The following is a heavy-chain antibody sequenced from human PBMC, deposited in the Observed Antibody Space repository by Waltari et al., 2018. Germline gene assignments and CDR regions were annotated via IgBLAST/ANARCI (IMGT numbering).Heavy chain of an antibody. CDR3: ARGNEDVGAFDI. Sequence: EVQLVESGGGLVQPGRSLRLSCAASGFTFDDYAMHWVRQAPGKGLEWVSSISSSSSYIYYADSVKGRFTISRDNAKNSLYLQMNSLGAEDTAVYYCARGNEDVGAFDIWGQGTMVTVSS. CDR2: ISSSSSYI. V-gene: IGHV3-21*01. CDR1: GFTFDDYA. J-gene: IGHJ3*02. D-gene: IGHD1-1*01.